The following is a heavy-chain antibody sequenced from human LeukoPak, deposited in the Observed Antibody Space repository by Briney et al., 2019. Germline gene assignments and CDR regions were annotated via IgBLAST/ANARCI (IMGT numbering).Heavy chain of an antibody. CDR2: INYSGTT. Sequence: SETLSLTCTVSGGSINNYHWSWIRQSPGKGLEWIGWINYSGTTNYNPSLNSRVTLSVDTSKNQFSLKLSSVTAADTATYYCVRGYYDSTGQSEPFEYWSQGTLVIVSS. J-gene: IGHJ4*02. CDR3: VRGYYDSTGQSEPFEY. V-gene: IGHV4-59*01. CDR1: GGSINNYH. D-gene: IGHD3-22*01.